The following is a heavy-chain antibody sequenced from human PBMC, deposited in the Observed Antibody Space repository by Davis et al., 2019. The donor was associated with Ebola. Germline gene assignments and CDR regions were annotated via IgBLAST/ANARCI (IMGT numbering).Heavy chain of an antibody. CDR3: AREPQPLGGSCYSLGCYFDF. CDR2: ISGYNGNT. D-gene: IGHD2-15*01. V-gene: IGHV1-18*01. CDR1: GYTFSTYG. Sequence: ASVKVSCKASGYTFSTYGLNWVRQAPGQGLEWMGWISGYNGNTNYAQKLQGRVTMTRDTSTRTAYMELRTLGSDDTAVYYCAREPQPLGGSCYSLGCYFDFWGQGTLVTVSS. J-gene: IGHJ4*02.